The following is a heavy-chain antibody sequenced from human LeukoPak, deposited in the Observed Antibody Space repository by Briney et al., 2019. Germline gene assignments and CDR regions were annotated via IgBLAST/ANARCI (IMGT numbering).Heavy chain of an antibody. V-gene: IGHV4-4*02. CDR2: IYHSGST. Sequence: SETLSLTCAVSGGSISSSNWWSWVRQPPGKGLEWIGEIYHSGSTNYNPSLKSRVTISVDKSKNQFSLKLSSVTAADTAVYYCARGLSTLSSWYDYWGQGTLVTVSS. CDR1: GGSISSSNW. CDR3: ARGLSTLSSWYDY. J-gene: IGHJ4*02. D-gene: IGHD6-13*01.